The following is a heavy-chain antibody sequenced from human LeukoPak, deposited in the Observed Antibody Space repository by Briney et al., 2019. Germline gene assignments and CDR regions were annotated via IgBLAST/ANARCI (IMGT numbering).Heavy chain of an antibody. V-gene: IGHV4-59*12. Sequence: PSETLSLTCTVSGGSISSYYWSWIRQPPGKGLEWIGYIYYSGSTNYNPSLKSRVTISVDTSKNQFSLKLSSVTAADTAVYYCARARMGRYSYGYGGYYFDYWGQGTLVTVSS. CDR3: ARARMGRYSYGYGGYYFDY. J-gene: IGHJ4*02. CDR2: IYYSGST. D-gene: IGHD5-18*01. CDR1: GGSISSYY.